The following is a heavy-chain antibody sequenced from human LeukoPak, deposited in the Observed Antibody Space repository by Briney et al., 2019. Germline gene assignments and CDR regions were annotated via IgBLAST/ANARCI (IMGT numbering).Heavy chain of an antibody. V-gene: IGHV1-69*04. CDR1: GYTFTSYA. J-gene: IGHJ4*02. CDR3: AREEITIFGVVVNDY. Sequence: GASVKVSCKASGYTFTSYAISWVRQAPGQGLEWMGRIIPILGIANYAQKFQGRVTITADKSTSTAYMELSSLRSEDTAVYYCAREEITIFGVVVNDYWGQGTLVTVSS. D-gene: IGHD3-3*01. CDR2: IIPILGIA.